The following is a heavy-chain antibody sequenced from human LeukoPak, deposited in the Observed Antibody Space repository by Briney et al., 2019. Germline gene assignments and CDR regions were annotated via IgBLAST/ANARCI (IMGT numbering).Heavy chain of an antibody. J-gene: IGHJ4*02. CDR1: GYTFTDYY. CDR3: ARANFLYCSSTSCLFDY. D-gene: IGHD2-2*01. V-gene: IGHV1-2*04. Sequence: GSVKVSCKASGYTFTDYYMHWVRLAPGQGLEWMGWINPNSGGTNYVQKFQGWVTMTRDTSINPAYMELSRLTSDDTAVYYCARANFLYCSSTSCLFDYWGQGTLVTVSS. CDR2: INPNSGGT.